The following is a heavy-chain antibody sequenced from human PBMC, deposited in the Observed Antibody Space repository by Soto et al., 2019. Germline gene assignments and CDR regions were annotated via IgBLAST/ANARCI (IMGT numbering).Heavy chain of an antibody. Sequence: SVKVSCKASGGTFSSYAISWVRQAPGQGLEWMGGIIPIFGTANYAQKFQGRVTITADESTSTAYMELSSLRSEDTAVYYCAIAYYYDSSGPPYYFDLWGQGTLVTVSS. CDR3: AIAYYYDSSGPPYYFDL. D-gene: IGHD3-22*01. J-gene: IGHJ4*02. CDR2: IIPIFGTA. CDR1: GGTFSSYA. V-gene: IGHV1-69*13.